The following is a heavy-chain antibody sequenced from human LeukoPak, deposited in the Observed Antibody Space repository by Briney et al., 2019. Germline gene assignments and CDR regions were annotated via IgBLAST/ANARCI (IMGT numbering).Heavy chain of an antibody. V-gene: IGHV3-23*01. J-gene: IGHJ4*02. CDR2: FSASGDRT. Sequence: GGSLRLSCAASGFTFSSYAMNWVRQAPGEGLEWVSTFSASGDRTYYADSVKGRFTISRDNSKNTLYLQMNSLRAEDTAVYYCARDWDYWGQGTLVTVSS. CDR3: ARDWDY. CDR1: GFTFSSYA.